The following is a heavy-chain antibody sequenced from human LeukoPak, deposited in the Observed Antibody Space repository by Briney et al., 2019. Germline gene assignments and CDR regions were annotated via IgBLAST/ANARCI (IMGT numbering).Heavy chain of an antibody. J-gene: IGHJ4*02. CDR3: ARGYYVWGSYRYMVGGYFDY. V-gene: IGHV4-31*03. D-gene: IGHD3-16*02. Sequence: SQTLSLTCTVSGGSISSGGYYWSWIRQHPGKGLEWIGYIYYSGSTYYNPSLKSRVTISVDTSKNQFSLKLSSVTAADTAVYYCARGYYVWGSYRYMVGGYFDYWGQGTLVTVSS. CDR2: IYYSGST. CDR1: GGSISSGGYY.